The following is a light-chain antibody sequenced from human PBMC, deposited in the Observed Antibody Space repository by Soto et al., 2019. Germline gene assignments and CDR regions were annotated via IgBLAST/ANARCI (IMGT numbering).Light chain of an antibody. Sequence: IVMTQSPATLSLSPGEGATLSCMASQSINSNLAWYQQRPGQAPRLLIYDTSNRATGIPARFSGSGSGTEFTLTISSLEPEDFAVYYCQQYGSSPWTFGQGTKVDI. J-gene: IGKJ1*01. V-gene: IGKV3D-15*02. CDR3: QQYGSSPWT. CDR1: QSINSN. CDR2: DTS.